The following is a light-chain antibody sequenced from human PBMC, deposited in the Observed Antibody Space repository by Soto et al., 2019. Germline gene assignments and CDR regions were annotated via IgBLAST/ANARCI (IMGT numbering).Light chain of an antibody. CDR3: QTWGTGIVI. CDR2: LNNDGSH. J-gene: IGLJ2*01. Sequence: QLVLTQSPSASASLGASVKLTCTLSSGHSTNAIAWHQQQPEKGPRYLMNLNNDGSHSKGDGIPDRFSGSSSGAERYLTISRLQSEDEADYYCQTWGTGIVIFGGGTKLTVL. V-gene: IGLV4-69*01. CDR1: SGHSTNA.